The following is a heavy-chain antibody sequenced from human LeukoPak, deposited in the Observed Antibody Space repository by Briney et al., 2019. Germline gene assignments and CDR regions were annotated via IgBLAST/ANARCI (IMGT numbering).Heavy chain of an antibody. CDR1: GGTFSSYA. J-gene: IGHJ5*02. V-gene: IGHV1-69*13. D-gene: IGHD4-23*01. CDR3: ARVALDYGGNSEIWFDP. Sequence: GASVKVSCKASGGTFSSYAISWVRQAPGQGLEWMGGIIPIFGTANYAQKFQGRVTITADESTSTAYMELSSLRSEDTAVYYCARVALDYGGNSEIWFDPWGQGTLVTISS. CDR2: IIPIFGTA.